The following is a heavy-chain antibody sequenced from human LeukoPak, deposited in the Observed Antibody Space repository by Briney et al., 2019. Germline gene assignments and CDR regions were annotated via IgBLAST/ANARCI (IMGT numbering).Heavy chain of an antibody. CDR1: GSTFNNYG. J-gene: IGHJ4*02. Sequence: QPGGSLRLSCAASGSTFNNYGMHWARQAPGKGLEWVALISYDGSNKNYADSVKGRFTISRDNSKNTLYLQMNSLRAEDTAVYYCAKVDPIYGDYVGAFDYWGQGTLVTVSS. CDR3: AKVDPIYGDYVGAFDY. V-gene: IGHV3-30*18. CDR2: ISYDGSNK. D-gene: IGHD4-17*01.